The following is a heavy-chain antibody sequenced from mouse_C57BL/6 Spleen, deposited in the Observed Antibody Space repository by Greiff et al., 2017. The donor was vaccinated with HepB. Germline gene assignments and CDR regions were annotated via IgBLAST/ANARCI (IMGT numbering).Heavy chain of an antibody. CDR1: GFTFSDYY. Sequence: EVHLVESGGGLVQPGGSLKLSCAASGFTFSDYYMYWVRQTPEKRLEWVAYISNGGGSTYYPDTVKGRFTISRDNAKNTLYLKMSRLKSEDTAMYYCARIDYYGSSYGGYYAMDYWGQGTSVTVSS. V-gene: IGHV5-12*01. CDR2: ISNGGGST. J-gene: IGHJ4*01. CDR3: ARIDYYGSSYGGYYAMDY. D-gene: IGHD1-1*01.